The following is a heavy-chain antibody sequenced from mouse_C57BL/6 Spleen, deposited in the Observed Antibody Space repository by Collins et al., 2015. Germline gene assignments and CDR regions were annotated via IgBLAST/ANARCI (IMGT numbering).Heavy chain of an antibody. CDR1: GFSLSTSGLG. D-gene: IGHD2-1*01. CDR3: ARRDGNYGYFDV. V-gene: IGHV8-12*01. J-gene: IGHJ1*03. Sequence: QVTLKESGPGYCSLPDPQSDLSFSGFSLSTSGLGVSWIRQPSGKGLEWLAHIYWDDDKRYNPSLKSRLTISKDTSRNQVFLRITSVDTADTATYYCARRDGNYGYFDVWGTGTTVTVSS. CDR2: IYWDDDK.